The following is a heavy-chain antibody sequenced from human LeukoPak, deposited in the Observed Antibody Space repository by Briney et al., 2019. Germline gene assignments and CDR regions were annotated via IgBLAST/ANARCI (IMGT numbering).Heavy chain of an antibody. CDR2: IRYDGSNK. CDR3: AKDKGRYYGSGSLRAENYYMDV. J-gene: IGHJ6*03. Sequence: GGSLRLSCAASGLTFSSYGMHWVRQAPGKGLEWVTFIRYDGSNKYYADSVKGRFTISRDNSKNTLYLQMNSLRAEDTAVYYWAKDKGRYYGSGSLRAENYYMDVWGKGTTVTISS. D-gene: IGHD3-10*01. CDR1: GLTFSSYG. V-gene: IGHV3-30*02.